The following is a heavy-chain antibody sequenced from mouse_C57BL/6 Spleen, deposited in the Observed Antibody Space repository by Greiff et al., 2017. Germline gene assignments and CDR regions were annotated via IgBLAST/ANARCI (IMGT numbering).Heavy chain of an antibody. Sequence: QVQLQQSGPELVKPGASVKISCKASGYAFSSSWMNWVKQRPGKGLEWIGRIYPGDGDTNYNGKFKGKATLTADKSSSTAYMQLSSLTSEDSAVYFCAREGSGYPYYFDYWGQGTTLTVSS. CDR1: GYAFSSSW. J-gene: IGHJ2*01. D-gene: IGHD3-2*02. CDR2: IYPGDGDT. CDR3: AREGSGYPYYFDY. V-gene: IGHV1-82*01.